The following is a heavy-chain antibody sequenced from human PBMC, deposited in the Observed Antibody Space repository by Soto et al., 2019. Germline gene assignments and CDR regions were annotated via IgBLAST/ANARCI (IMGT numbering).Heavy chain of an antibody. CDR3: ARGPRYPRSGDYPYYYMDV. D-gene: IGHD1-26*01. CDR1: GFTFSSYA. J-gene: IGHJ6*03. CDR2: ISGSGGST. Sequence: GGSLRLSCAASGFTFSSYAMSWVRQAPGKGLEWVSAISGSGGSTYYADSVKGRFTISRDNSKNTLYLQVNSLRSEDTAVYYCARGPRYPRSGDYPYYYMDVWGKGTTVTVSS. V-gene: IGHV3-23*01.